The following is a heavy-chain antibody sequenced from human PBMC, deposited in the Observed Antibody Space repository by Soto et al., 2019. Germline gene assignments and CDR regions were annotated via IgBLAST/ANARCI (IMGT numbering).Heavy chain of an antibody. D-gene: IGHD4-17*01. J-gene: IGHJ5*02. CDR1: GDSVSSNSAA. CDR2: TYYRSKWYN. CDR3: ARDFDRDYGDYVMGWFDP. V-gene: IGHV6-1*01. Sequence: KQSQTLSLTCAISGDSVSSNSAAWNWIRQSPSRGLEWLGRTYYRSKWYNDYAVSVKSRITINPDTSKNQFSLQLNSVTPEDTAVYYCARDFDRDYGDYVMGWFDPWGQGTLVTVSS.